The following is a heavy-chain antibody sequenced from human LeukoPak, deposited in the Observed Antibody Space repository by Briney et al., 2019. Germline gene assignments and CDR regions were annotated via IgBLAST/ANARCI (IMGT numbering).Heavy chain of an antibody. Sequence: RPGGSLRLSCAASGFTFSSYAMSWVRQAPGKGLEWVSAISGSGGSTYYADSVKGRFTISRDNSKNTLYLQMNSLRAADTAVYYCAKGFYVWGSYRYDSPFDYWGQGTLVTVSP. CDR3: AKGFYVWGSYRYDSPFDY. V-gene: IGHV3-23*01. CDR2: ISGSGGST. J-gene: IGHJ4*02. CDR1: GFTFSSYA. D-gene: IGHD3-16*02.